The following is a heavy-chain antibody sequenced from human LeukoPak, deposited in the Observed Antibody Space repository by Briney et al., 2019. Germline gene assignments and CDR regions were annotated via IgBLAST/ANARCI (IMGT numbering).Heavy chain of an antibody. CDR1: GYTFISYD. D-gene: IGHD5-12*01. CDR3: ARDIVATISGLDY. V-gene: IGHV1-8*03. CDR2: MNPNSGNT. Sequence: ASVKVSCKASGYTFISYDINWVRQVTGQGLEWMGWMNPNSGNTGYAQKFQGRVTITRNTSISTAFMELSSLRSEDTAVYYCARDIVATISGLDYWGQGTLVTVSS. J-gene: IGHJ4*02.